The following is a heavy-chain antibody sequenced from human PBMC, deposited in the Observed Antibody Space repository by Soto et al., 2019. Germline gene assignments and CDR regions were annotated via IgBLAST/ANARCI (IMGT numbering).Heavy chain of an antibody. Sequence: QVQLQESGPGLVKPSETLSLTCTVSGGSISLERFYWTWIRQPPGKGLEWIGYVSHTGATNYNPSLKGRVDISVETSRNQFSLKLRSLTAADTAVYFWAREFSSADINYYDFWGQGTLVSVSA. CDR1: GGSISLERFY. J-gene: IGHJ4*02. CDR3: AREFSSADINYYDF. CDR2: VSHTGAT. V-gene: IGHV4-61*01.